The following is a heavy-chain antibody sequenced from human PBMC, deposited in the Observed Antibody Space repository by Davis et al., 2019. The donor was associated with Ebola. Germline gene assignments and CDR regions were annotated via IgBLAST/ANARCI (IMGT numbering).Heavy chain of an antibody. CDR1: GFTFYRYE. CDR3: ARQYSTIWYHFDYFDY. Sequence: GESLKIPCAASGFTFYRYEMNWVRQAPGKGLEWVATLYTACATRCTDYADSVKGRFTISRDNSKNMVFLQMNNLGAEDTAVYYCARQYSTIWYHFDYFDYWGQGVLVTVSS. J-gene: IGHJ4*02. CDR2: LYTACATRCT. D-gene: IGHD6-13*01. V-gene: IGHV3-66*04.